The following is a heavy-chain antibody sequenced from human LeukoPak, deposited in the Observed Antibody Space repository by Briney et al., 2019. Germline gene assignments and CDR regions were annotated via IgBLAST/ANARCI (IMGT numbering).Heavy chain of an antibody. CDR3: GGCSGGNCPRFGMDV. Sequence: GGSLRLSCAASGFTFSSYWMSWVRQAPGKGLEWVANIKQDGSEKYYVDSVKGRFTISRDNSKNTLYLQMNSLRAEDTAVYYCGGCSGGNCPRFGMDVWGQGTTVTVSS. V-gene: IGHV3-7*03. J-gene: IGHJ6*02. CDR1: GFTFSSYW. CDR2: IKQDGSEK. D-gene: IGHD2-15*01.